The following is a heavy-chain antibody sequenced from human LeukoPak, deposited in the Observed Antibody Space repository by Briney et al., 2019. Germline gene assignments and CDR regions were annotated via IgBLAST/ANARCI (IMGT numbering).Heavy chain of an antibody. CDR2: ISAYNDNT. D-gene: IGHD3-22*01. J-gene: IGHJ3*02. V-gene: IGHV1-18*01. CDR3: ARDALYYYDSSGYYPSGDAFDI. Sequence: ASVKVSCKASGYTFTSYGISWVRQAPGQGLEWVGWISAYNDNTNYAQKLQGRVTMTTDTSTSTPYMELRSLRSDDTAVYYCARDALYYYDSSGYYPSGDAFDIWGQGTMVTVSS. CDR1: GYTFTSYG.